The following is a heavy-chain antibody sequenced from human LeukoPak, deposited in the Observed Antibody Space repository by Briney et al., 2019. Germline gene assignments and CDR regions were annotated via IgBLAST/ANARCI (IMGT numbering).Heavy chain of an antibody. D-gene: IGHD3-10*01. CDR2: IIPILGIA. Sequence: SVKVSCKASGGTFSSYAISWVRQAPGQGLEWVGRIIPILGIANYAQKFQGRVTITADKSTSTAYMELSSLRSEDTAVYYCARDRGTYGSGSYQASDYWGQGTLVTVSS. CDR1: GGTFSSYA. CDR3: ARDRGTYGSGSYQASDY. J-gene: IGHJ4*02. V-gene: IGHV1-69*04.